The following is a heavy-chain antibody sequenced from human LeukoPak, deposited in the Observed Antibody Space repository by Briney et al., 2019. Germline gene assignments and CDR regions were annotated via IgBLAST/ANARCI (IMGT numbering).Heavy chain of an antibody. CDR1: GFTLSSYA. CDR3: AKEGSYSGYGLFDY. J-gene: IGHJ4*02. D-gene: IGHD5-12*01. V-gene: IGHV3-23*01. Sequence: PGGSLRLSCAASGFTLSSYAMSWVRQAPGKGLEWVSAISGSGGSTYFPDSVKGRFTISRDNSKNTLYLQMNSLRAEDTAVYYCAKEGSYSGYGLFDYWGQGTLVTVSS. CDR2: ISGSGGST.